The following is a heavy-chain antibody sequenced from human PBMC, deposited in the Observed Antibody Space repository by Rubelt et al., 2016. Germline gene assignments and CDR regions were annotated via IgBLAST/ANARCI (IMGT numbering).Heavy chain of an antibody. CDR1: GGSFSGYY. D-gene: IGHD6-13*01. Sequence: QVQLQQWGAGLLKPSETLSLTCAVYGGSFSGYYWSWIRQPPGKGLEWIGEINHSGSTNYNPSLKSRVTISVDTSKNQFSLKLSSVTAADTAVYYCARGLSSPVGYWGQGTLVTVSS. V-gene: IGHV4-34*01. J-gene: IGHJ4*02. CDR2: INHSGST. CDR3: ARGLSSPVGY.